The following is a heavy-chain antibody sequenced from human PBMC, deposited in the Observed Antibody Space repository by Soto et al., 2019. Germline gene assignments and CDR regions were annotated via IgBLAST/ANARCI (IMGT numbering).Heavy chain of an antibody. V-gene: IGHV6-1*01. Sequence: SQTLSLTCAVSGDSVSSTSAAWSWIRQSPSRGLEWLGRTYYRSKWYSDYAVSVKSRITINPDTSKNQFSLQLNSVTPEDTAVYYCARGSYYSGWVWGQGTLVTVSS. CDR2: TYYRSKWYS. CDR1: GDSVSSTSAA. CDR3: ARGSYYSGWV. J-gene: IGHJ4*02. D-gene: IGHD6-19*01.